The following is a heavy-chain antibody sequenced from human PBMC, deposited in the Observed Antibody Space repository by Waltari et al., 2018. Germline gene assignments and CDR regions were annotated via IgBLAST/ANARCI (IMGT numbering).Heavy chain of an antibody. CDR1: GGSFSGYY. V-gene: IGHV4-34*01. CDR3: AGFHEYVAFDI. D-gene: IGHD6-6*01. Sequence: QVQLQQWGAGLLKPSETLSLTCAVYGGSFSGYYWSWIRQPPGKGLEWIGEINHSGSTNYNPSLKSRVTISVDTSKNQFSLKLSSVTAADTAVYYCAGFHEYVAFDIWGQGTMVTVSS. J-gene: IGHJ3*02. CDR2: INHSGST.